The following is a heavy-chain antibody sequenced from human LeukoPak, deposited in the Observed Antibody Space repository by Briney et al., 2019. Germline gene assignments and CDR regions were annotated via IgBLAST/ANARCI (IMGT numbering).Heavy chain of an antibody. Sequence: LTGGSLRLSCAASGFTLSTYDMHWFCQGPGEGLEWVAAVGTSGHTFYPDSVKGQFTISRENARNSVYLQMNSLRAGDTAVYYCVRSFYGDHPYWGQGTQVTVSS. D-gene: IGHD4-17*01. J-gene: IGHJ4*02. CDR3: VRSFYGDHPY. V-gene: IGHV3-13*01. CDR2: VGTSGHT. CDR1: GFTLSTYD.